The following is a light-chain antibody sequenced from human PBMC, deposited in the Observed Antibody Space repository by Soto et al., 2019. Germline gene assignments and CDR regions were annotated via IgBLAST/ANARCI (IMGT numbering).Light chain of an antibody. V-gene: IGKV3-20*01. J-gene: IGKJ1*01. CDR3: QQYARSSWT. CDR2: DSS. CDR1: QRVSNSY. Sequence: EIVLAQSPDPLSLSAGERVTLSCRASQRVSNSYLVWYQQQPGQAPKLLIYDSSTRATGIPDRFSASGSGTDVTLSISRLEPDDSAVYYCQQYARSSWTFGQGTKVDIK.